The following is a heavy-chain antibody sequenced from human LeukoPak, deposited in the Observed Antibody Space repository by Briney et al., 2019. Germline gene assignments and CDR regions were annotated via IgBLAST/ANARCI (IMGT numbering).Heavy chain of an antibody. CDR3: AKEYYYDSSGYYY. V-gene: IGHV3-23*01. CDR1: GFRFNNYG. Sequence: PGGSLSLSCAAPGFRFNNYGMSWVRQAPGKGLEWVSAISGSGGSTYYADSVKGRFTISRDNSKNTLYLQMNSLRAERTAVYYCAKEYYYDSSGYYYWGQGTLVTVSS. CDR2: ISGSGGST. D-gene: IGHD3-22*01. J-gene: IGHJ4*02.